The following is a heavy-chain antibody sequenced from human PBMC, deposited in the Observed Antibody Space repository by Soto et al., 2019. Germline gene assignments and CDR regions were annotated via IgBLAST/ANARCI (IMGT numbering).Heavy chain of an antibody. Sequence: GGSLRLSCAASGFTFDDYAMHWVRQAPGKGLEWVSTISWNSGSIGYADSVKGRFTISRDNAKNSLYLHMDSLRAEDTALYYCAKGSGLSYYYDYMDVWGKGTTVTVSS. V-gene: IGHV3-9*01. CDR2: ISWNSGSI. D-gene: IGHD6-19*01. CDR3: AKGSGLSYYYDYMDV. J-gene: IGHJ6*03. CDR1: GFTFDDYA.